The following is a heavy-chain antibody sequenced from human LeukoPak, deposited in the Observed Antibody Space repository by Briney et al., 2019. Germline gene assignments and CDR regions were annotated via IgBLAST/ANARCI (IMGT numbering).Heavy chain of an antibody. CDR1: GGSISRYY. CDR2: IYYTGST. V-gene: IGHV4-59*01. Sequence: PSETLSLTCTVSGGSISRYYWSWIRQPPGKGLEWIGYIYYTGSTSYNPSLKSRVTISVDTSKNKFSLKLSSVTAADTAVYYCARTGFYGSEYYFDYWGQGTLVSVSS. CDR3: ARTGFYGSEYYFDY. D-gene: IGHD3-10*01. J-gene: IGHJ4*02.